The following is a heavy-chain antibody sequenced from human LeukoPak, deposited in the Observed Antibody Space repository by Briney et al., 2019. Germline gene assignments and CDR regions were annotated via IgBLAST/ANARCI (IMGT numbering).Heavy chain of an antibody. V-gene: IGHV4-39*01. CDR1: GGSISSSSYY. CDR2: IYYSGST. Sequence: SETLSLTCTVSGGSISSSSYYWGWIRQPPGKGLEWIGSIYYSGSTYYNPSLKSRVTISVDTSKNQLSLKLSSVTAADTAVYYCARHVSRDNWFDPWGQGTLVTVSS. CDR3: ARHVSRDNWFDP. D-gene: IGHD2-2*01. J-gene: IGHJ5*02.